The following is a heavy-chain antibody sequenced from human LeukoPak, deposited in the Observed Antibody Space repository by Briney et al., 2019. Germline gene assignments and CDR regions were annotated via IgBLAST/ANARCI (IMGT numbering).Heavy chain of an antibody. CDR2: IYPGDSDT. CDR3: ARLGGYDNYYYYGMDV. V-gene: IGHV5-51*01. D-gene: IGHD5-12*01. J-gene: IGHJ6*04. Sequence: GESLKISCKGSGYSFSSYWIAWVRQMPRKGLEWMGIIYPGDSDTRYSPSFQGQVSISADKSISTAYLQWSSLKASDSAMYYCARLGGYDNYYYYGMDVWGKGTTVTVSS. CDR1: GYSFSSYW.